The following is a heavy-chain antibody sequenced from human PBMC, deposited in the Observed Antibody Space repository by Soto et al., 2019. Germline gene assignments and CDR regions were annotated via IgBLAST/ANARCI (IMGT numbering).Heavy chain of an antibody. D-gene: IGHD3-22*01. J-gene: IGHJ3*02. V-gene: IGHV3-15*07. CDR3: TTGEAYDSSVYYPDAFDI. Sequence: GGCLRLSCAASGFTFSNAWMNWVRQAPGKGLEWVGRIKSKSDGGTTDYAAPVKGRFTISRDDSKNTLYLQMNSLKTEDTALYYCTTGEAYDSSVYYPDAFDIWGQGTMVTVSS. CDR2: IKSKSDGGTT. CDR1: GFTFSNAW.